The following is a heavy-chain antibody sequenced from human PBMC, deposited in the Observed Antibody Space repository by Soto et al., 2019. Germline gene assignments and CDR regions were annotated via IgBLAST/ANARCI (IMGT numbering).Heavy chain of an antibody. D-gene: IGHD3-3*01. CDR1: GCSISSGYY. V-gene: IGHV4-38-2*02. CDR3: ARESNDLWSGYYGGWFDP. CDR2: IYHSGST. J-gene: IGHJ5*02. Sequence: KTXEVQSLTGSVSGCSISSGYYWGWLRQRPGKVLEWIGSIYHSGSTYYNPSLKSRVTISVDTSKNQFSLQLSSVTAADTAEYYCARESNDLWSGYYGGWFDPWGQGTLVTVSS.